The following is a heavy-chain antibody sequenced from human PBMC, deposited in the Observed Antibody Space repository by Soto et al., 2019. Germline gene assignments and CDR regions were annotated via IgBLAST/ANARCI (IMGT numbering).Heavy chain of an antibody. CDR2: ISSSSSYI. J-gene: IGHJ6*03. Sequence: PGGSLRLSCAASGFTFSSYSMNWVRQAPGKGLEWVSSISSSSSYIYYADSVKGRFTISRDNAKNSLYLQMNSLRAEDTAVYYCARDGWYYYGSGSELTNYYYYMDVWGKGTTVTVSS. CDR1: GFTFSSYS. D-gene: IGHD3-10*01. CDR3: ARDGWYYYGSGSELTNYYYYMDV. V-gene: IGHV3-21*01.